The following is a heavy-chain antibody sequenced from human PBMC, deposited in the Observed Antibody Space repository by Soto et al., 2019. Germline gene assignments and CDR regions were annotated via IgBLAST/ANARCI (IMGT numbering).Heavy chain of an antibody. J-gene: IGHJ3*02. CDR3: ANSIWGSYRKGAFDI. Sequence: EVQLLESGGGLVQPGGSLRLSCAASGFTFSSYAMSWVRQAPGKGLEWVSAISGSGGSTYYADSVKGRFTISRDNSKNTLYLQMTSLRAEDTAVYYCANSIWGSYRKGAFDIWGQGTMVTVSS. CDR1: GFTFSSYA. D-gene: IGHD3-16*02. V-gene: IGHV3-23*01. CDR2: ISGSGGST.